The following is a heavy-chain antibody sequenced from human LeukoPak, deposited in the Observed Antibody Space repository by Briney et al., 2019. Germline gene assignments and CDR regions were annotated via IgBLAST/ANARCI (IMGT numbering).Heavy chain of an antibody. CDR3: GRHTRYCGGDWYKRGAQFDY. CDR2: TNPMGSN. D-gene: IGHD2-21*02. Sequence: SETLSLTCAVVGAFLTGYYWSWNRHPPGKGREWIGATNPMGSNNYNPSLRSGVTISVTTSKNQFSLRRGAVTAADTPVNNCGRHTRYCGGDWYKRGAQFDYWGQGTLVTVSS. V-gene: IGHV4-34*01. CDR1: GAFLTGYY. J-gene: IGHJ4*02.